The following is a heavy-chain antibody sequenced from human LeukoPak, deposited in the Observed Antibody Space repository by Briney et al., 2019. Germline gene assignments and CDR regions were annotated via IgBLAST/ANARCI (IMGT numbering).Heavy chain of an antibody. Sequence: ASVKVSCKASGGTFSSYAISWVRQAPGQGLEWMGRIIPNLGIANYAQKFQGRVTITADKSTSTAYMELSSLRSEDTAVYYCARVIRENVDYWGQGTLVTVSS. V-gene: IGHV1-69*04. J-gene: IGHJ4*02. D-gene: IGHD3-10*01. CDR2: IIPNLGIA. CDR1: GGTFSSYA. CDR3: ARVIRENVDY.